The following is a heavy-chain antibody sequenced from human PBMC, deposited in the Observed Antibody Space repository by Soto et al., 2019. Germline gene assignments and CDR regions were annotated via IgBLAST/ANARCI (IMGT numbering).Heavy chain of an antibody. CDR3: ARVWGRDGYNNFDY. CDR2: IWYDGSNK. D-gene: IGHD5-12*01. CDR1: GFTFSSYG. J-gene: IGHJ4*02. Sequence: PGGSLRLSCAASGFTFSSYGMHWVRQAPGKGLEWVAVIWYDGSNKYYADSVKGRFTISRDNSKNTLYLQMNSLRAEDTAVYYCARVWGRDGYNNFDYWGQGTLVTVSS. V-gene: IGHV3-33*01.